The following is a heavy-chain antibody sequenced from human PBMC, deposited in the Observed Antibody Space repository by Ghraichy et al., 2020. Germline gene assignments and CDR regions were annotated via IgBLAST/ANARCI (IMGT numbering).Heavy chain of an antibody. D-gene: IGHD3/OR15-3a*01. Sequence: SCAASGFSLTDSWMYWVRQVPGKGLVWVSHLSPAANIINYVESVRGRFTISRDTAKNTLFLQMDSLRVDDTAIYYCARGEFGLVDWGRGTLVTVSA. CDR3: ARGEFGLVD. V-gene: IGHV3-74*01. CDR1: GFSLTDSW. J-gene: IGHJ4*02. CDR2: LSPAANII.